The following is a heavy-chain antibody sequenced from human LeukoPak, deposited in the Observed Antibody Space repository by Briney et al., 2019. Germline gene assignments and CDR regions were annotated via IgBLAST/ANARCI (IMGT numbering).Heavy chain of an antibody. CDR3: ARGQLLADY. Sequence: PSETLSLTCTVSGYSISSYYWSWIRQPPGKGLEWIGYIYYSGSTNYNPSLKSRVTISVDTSENQFSLKLSSVTAADTAVYYCARGQLLADYWGQGTLVTVSS. D-gene: IGHD2-2*01. V-gene: IGHV4-59*01. CDR1: GYSISSYY. J-gene: IGHJ4*02. CDR2: IYYSGST.